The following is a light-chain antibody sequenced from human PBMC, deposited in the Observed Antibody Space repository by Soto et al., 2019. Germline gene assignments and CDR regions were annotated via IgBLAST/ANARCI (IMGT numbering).Light chain of an antibody. CDR3: QQRSNWPSWT. Sequence: EIVLTQSPATLSLSPGVRATLSCRASQSVSSYLAWYQQKPGQAPRLLIYDASNRATGIPARFSGSGSGTDFTLTISRLEPEDFAVYYCQQRSNWPSWTFGQGTKVEIK. V-gene: IGKV3-11*01. CDR1: QSVSSY. CDR2: DAS. J-gene: IGKJ1*01.